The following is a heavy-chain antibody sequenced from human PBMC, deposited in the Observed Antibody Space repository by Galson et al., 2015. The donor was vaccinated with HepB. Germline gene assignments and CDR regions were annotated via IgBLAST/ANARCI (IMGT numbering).Heavy chain of an antibody. CDR3: AGSLASPGAFDY. Sequence: SLRLSCAPSGLSVSDKYMIWVRQAPGKGPEWVSVVKTDGSIYYADSVRGGFFMSRDHSKNTVSLQMNSVRAEDTAMYYCAGSLASPGAFDYWGQGTMVTVSS. CDR1: GLSVSDKY. CDR2: VKTDGSI. J-gene: IGHJ4*02. V-gene: IGHV3-66*01. D-gene: IGHD7-27*01.